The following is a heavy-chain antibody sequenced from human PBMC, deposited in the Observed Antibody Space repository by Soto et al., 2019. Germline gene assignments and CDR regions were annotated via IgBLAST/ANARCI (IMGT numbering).Heavy chain of an antibody. CDR3: AKEGDGYNYAFDI. D-gene: IGHD1-1*01. CDR2: ISANGVST. J-gene: IGHJ3*02. CDR1: GFTFSSFA. Sequence: SLRLSCVASGFTFSSFAMSWVRQAPGKGLEWVSGISANGVSTYYTDSVKGQFTISRDNSRNTLYLQVNRLRAEDTAVYYCAKEGDGYNYAFDIWGQGTMVTVSS. V-gene: IGHV3-23*01.